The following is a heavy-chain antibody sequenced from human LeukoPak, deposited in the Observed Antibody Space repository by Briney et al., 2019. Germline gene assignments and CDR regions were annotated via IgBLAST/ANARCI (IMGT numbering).Heavy chain of an antibody. D-gene: IGHD3-22*01. CDR3: ARDGYYYDSSGYTIATYYYYYMDV. Sequence: SETLSLTCTVSGGSISSYCWSWIRQPAGKGLEWIGRIYTSGSTNYNPSLKSRVTMSVDTSKNQFSLKLSSVTAADTAVYYCARDGYYYDSSGYTIATYYYYYMDVWSKGTTVTVSS. CDR2: IYTSGST. CDR1: GGSISSYC. V-gene: IGHV4-4*07. J-gene: IGHJ6*03.